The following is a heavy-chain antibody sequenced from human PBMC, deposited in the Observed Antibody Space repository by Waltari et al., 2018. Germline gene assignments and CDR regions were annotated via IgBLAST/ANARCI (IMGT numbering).Heavy chain of an antibody. CDR1: GFTFSDFS. J-gene: IGHJ3*02. V-gene: IGHV3-48*04. Sequence: EVQLVESGGGLVQPGGSLRLSCAASGFTFSDFSMNWVRQAPGKGLEVVSYIDSTGSTIYYADSVKGRFTISRDNAQNSLYLQMNSLRADDTAVYYCARGYRKAFDIWGQGTMVTVSS. CDR3: ARGYRKAFDI. D-gene: IGHD5-12*01. CDR2: IDSTGSTI.